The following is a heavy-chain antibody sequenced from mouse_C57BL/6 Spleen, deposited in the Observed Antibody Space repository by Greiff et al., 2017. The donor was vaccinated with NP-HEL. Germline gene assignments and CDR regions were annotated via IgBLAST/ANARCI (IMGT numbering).Heavy chain of an antibody. J-gene: IGHJ3*01. CDR3: ARDKNYSKGFAY. CDR2: ISDGGSYT. CDR1: GFTFSSYA. D-gene: IGHD2-5*01. Sequence: DVKLVESGGGLVKPGGSLKLSCAASGFTFSSYAMSWVRQTPEKRLEWVATISDGGSYTYYPDNVKGRFTISRDNAKNNLYLQMSHLKSEDTAMYYCARDKNYSKGFAYWGQGTLVTVSA. V-gene: IGHV5-4*01.